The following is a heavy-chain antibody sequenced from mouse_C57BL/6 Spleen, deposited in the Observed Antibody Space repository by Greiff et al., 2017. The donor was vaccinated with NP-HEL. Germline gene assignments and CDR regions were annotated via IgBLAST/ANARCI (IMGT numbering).Heavy chain of an antibody. J-gene: IGHJ4*01. CDR2: INPNNGGT. D-gene: IGHD1-1*01. V-gene: IGHV1-26*01. CDR3: ARGEAYYGSSFPYYYAMDY. CDR1: GYTFTDYY. Sequence: EVQLQQSGPELVKPGASVKISCKASGYTFTDYYMNWVKQSHGKSLEWIGDINPNNGGTSYNQKFKGKATLTVDKSSSTAYMELRSLTSEDSAVYYCARGEAYYGSSFPYYYAMDYWGQGTSVTVSS.